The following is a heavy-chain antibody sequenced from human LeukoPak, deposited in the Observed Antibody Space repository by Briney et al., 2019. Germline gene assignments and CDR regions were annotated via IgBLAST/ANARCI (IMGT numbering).Heavy chain of an antibody. Sequence: GGSLTLSCAASGFTFSSYAMSWVRQAPGKGLEWVSAISGSGGSTYYADSVKGRFTISRDNSKNTLYLQMNSLRAEDTAVYYCVNWGSEGWFDPWGQGTLVTVSS. J-gene: IGHJ5*02. CDR3: VNWGSEGWFDP. V-gene: IGHV3-23*01. CDR2: ISGSGGST. D-gene: IGHD7-27*01. CDR1: GFTFSSYA.